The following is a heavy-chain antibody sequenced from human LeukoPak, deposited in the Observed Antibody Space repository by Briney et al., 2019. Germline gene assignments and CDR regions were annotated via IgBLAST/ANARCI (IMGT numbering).Heavy chain of an antibody. CDR3: ARLMITFGGVIVPFDY. CDR1: GGSISSGDYY. J-gene: IGHJ4*02. Sequence: PSQTLSLTCTVSGGSISSGDYYWSWIRQPPGKGLEWIGYIYYSGSTYYNPSLKSRVTISVDTSKNQFSLKLSSVTAADTAVYYCARLMITFGGVIVPFDYWGQGTLVTVSS. D-gene: IGHD3-16*02. CDR2: IYYSGST. V-gene: IGHV4-30-4*08.